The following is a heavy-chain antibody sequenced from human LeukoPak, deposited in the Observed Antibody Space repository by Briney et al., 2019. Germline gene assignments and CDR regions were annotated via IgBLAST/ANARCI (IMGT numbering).Heavy chain of an antibody. J-gene: IGHJ4*02. D-gene: IGHD2-2*01. V-gene: IGHV3-21*01. CDR3: ARDIVVVPAANRLDY. CDR1: GFTFSSYS. Sequence: PGGSLRLSCAASGFTFSSYSMNWVRQAPGKGLEWASSISSSSSYIYYADSVKGRFTITRDNAKNSLYLQMNSLRAEDTAVYYCARDIVVVPAANRLDYWGQGTLVTVSS. CDR2: ISSSSSYI.